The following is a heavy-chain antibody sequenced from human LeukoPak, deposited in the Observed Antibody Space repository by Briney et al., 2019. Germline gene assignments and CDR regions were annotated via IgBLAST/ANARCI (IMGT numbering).Heavy chain of an antibody. CDR3: ARADYPYYYYGMDV. CDR2: IYYSGST. J-gene: IGHJ6*02. CDR1: GGSISSGGYY. Sequence: SETLSLTCTVSGGSISSGGYYWSWLRQHPGKVLVWIGYIYYSGSTYYNPSLKSRVTISVDTSKNQFSLKLSSVTAADTAVYYCARADYPYYYYGMDVWGQGTTVTVSS. D-gene: IGHD4-11*01. V-gene: IGHV4-31*03.